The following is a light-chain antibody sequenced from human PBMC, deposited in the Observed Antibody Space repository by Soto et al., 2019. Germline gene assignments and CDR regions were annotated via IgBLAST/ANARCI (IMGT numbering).Light chain of an antibody. CDR2: AAS. V-gene: IGKV1-9*01. CDR3: QQLNSYPPA. J-gene: IGKJ3*01. CDR1: QGISSY. Sequence: DSQLTQSPSFLSASVGDRVTITCRASQGISSYLAWYQQKPGKAPKLLIYAASTLQSGVPSRFSGSGSGTEFTLTLSSLQPEDFATYYCQQLNSYPPAFGPGTKVDIK.